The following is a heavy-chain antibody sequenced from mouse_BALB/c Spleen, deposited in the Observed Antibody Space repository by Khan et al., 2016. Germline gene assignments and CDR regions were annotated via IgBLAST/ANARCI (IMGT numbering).Heavy chain of an antibody. V-gene: IGHV14-3*02. CDR3: AHGNYGVAY. J-gene: IGHJ3*01. Sequence: VQLQQSGAELVKPGASVKLSCTASGFNIKDTYMHWVKQRPEQGLEWIGRIDPANGNTKYDPKFQGKATITADTSSNTAYLQLSSLASEDTAVYYWAHGNYGVAYWGQGTLVTVSA. D-gene: IGHD2-1*01. CDR2: IDPANGNT. CDR1: GFNIKDTY.